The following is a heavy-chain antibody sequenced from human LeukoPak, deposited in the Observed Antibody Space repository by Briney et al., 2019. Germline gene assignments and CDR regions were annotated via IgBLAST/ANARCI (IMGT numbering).Heavy chain of an antibody. V-gene: IGHV3-9*01. CDR1: GFTFNDHA. J-gene: IGHJ3*02. CDR2: INWNSDNI. Sequence: GGSLRLSCAASGFTFNDHAMYWVRQAPGKGLEWVSGINWNSDNIGYADSVKGRFTISRDDAKNSLLLQMNSLRTEDTALYYCARASYYYDTTGLGAVDIWGQGTMVTVSS. CDR3: ARASYYYDTTGLGAVDI. D-gene: IGHD3-22*01.